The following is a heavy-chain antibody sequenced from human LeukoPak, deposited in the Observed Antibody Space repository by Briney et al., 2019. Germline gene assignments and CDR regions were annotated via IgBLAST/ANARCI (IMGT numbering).Heavy chain of an antibody. J-gene: IGHJ4*02. D-gene: IGHD3-10*01. CDR3: ASGFSGSGSLTKIFDY. V-gene: IGHV1-2*02. Sequence: ASVKVSCKASGYTFTGYYMHWVRQAPGQGLEWMGGINPNSGGTNYAQKFQGRVTMTRDTSISTAYMEVSSLRSDDTAVYYCASGFSGSGSLTKIFDYWGQGTLVTVSP. CDR1: GYTFTGYY. CDR2: INPNSGGT.